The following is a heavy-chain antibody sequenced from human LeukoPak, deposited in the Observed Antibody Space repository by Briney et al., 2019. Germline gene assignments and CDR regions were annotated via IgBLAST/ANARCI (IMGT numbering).Heavy chain of an antibody. D-gene: IGHD5-24*01. CDR2: INTNTGNP. V-gene: IGHV7-4-1*02. Sequence: ASVKVSCKASGYTFTSYAMNWVRQAPGQGLEWMGWINTNTGNPTYAQGFTGRFVFSLDTSVSTAYLQISSLKAEDTAVYYCARVGDGYNYAAYFDYWGQGTLVTVSS. CDR1: GYTFTSYA. J-gene: IGHJ4*02. CDR3: ARVGDGYNYAAYFDY.